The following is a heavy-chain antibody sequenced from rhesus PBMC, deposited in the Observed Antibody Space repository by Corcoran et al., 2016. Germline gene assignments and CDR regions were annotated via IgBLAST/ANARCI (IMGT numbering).Heavy chain of an antibody. Sequence: QVLLQESGPGLVQPSETLSLTCAVSGVSLYGNYWTWIRQAPGKGLDWIGYISGNPETTSYNPSLGGRVTISKDTSQNHYSLMLTSVTAADTAIYYCARDAISLDVWGRGVLVTVSS. CDR1: GVSLYGNY. CDR2: ISGNPETT. J-gene: IGHJ5-2*02. CDR3: ARDAISLDV. V-gene: IGHV4-147*01.